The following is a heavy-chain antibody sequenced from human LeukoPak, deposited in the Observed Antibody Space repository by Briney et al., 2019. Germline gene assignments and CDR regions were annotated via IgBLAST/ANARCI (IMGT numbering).Heavy chain of an antibody. J-gene: IGHJ4*02. V-gene: IGHV1-18*01. CDR2: ISAYNGNT. CDR3: ARVKNQYYYGSGSYYNRIIDY. Sequence: GASVKVSCKASGYTFTSYGISWVRQAPGQGLEWMGWISAYNGNTNYAQKLQGRVTMTTDTSTSTAYMELRSLRSDDTAVYYCARVKNQYYYGSGSYYNRIIDYWGQGTLVTVSS. CDR1: GYTFTSYG. D-gene: IGHD3-10*01.